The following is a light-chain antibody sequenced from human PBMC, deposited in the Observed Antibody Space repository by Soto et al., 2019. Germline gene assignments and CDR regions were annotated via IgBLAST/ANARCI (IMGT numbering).Light chain of an antibody. CDR3: QHYMNWPPLT. CDR1: ESISRN. J-gene: IGKJ3*01. Sequence: EIVMTQSPATLSVSPGERVTLSCRASESISRNLAWYQQKPGQAPRLLIFGASSRDTGVPARFSGGGSGTEFTLNISSLQSEDSAVYFCQHYMNWPPLTFGPGTKVDV. V-gene: IGKV3-15*01. CDR2: GAS.